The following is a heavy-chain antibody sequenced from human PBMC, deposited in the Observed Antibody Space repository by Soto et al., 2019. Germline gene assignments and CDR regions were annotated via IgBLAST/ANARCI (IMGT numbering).Heavy chain of an antibody. J-gene: IGHJ5*02. CDR1: GGSISGYY. CDR2: INHSGST. CDR3: AGVPSATYYDFWSATPSTRFDP. Sequence: SETLSLTCTVSGGSISGYYWSWIRQPPGKGLEWIGEINHSGSTNYNPSLKSRVTISVDTSKNQFSLKLSSVTAADTAVYYCAGVPSATYYDFWSATPSTRFDPWGQGTLVTVSS. D-gene: IGHD3-3*01. V-gene: IGHV4-34*01.